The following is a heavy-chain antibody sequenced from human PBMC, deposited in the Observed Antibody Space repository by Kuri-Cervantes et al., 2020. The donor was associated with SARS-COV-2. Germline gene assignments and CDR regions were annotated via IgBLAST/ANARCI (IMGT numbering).Heavy chain of an antibody. CDR3: ARGLRKYCFDY. J-gene: IGHJ4*02. V-gene: IGHV3-21*01. CDR2: ISSSSSYI. CDR1: GFTFSSYS. Sequence: GESLKISCAASGFTFSSYSMNWVRQAPGKGLEWVSSISSSSSYIYYADSVKGRFTISRDNAKSTLYLPMYNLRAEDTAVYYCARGLRKYCFDYWGQGTLVTVSS. D-gene: IGHD1-14*01.